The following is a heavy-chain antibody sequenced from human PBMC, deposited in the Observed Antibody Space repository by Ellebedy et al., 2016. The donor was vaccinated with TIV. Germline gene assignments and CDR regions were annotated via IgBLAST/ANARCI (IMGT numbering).Heavy chain of an antibody. CDR2: ISSSSSTI. J-gene: IGHJ4*02. Sequence: GESLKISXAASGFTFSSYSMNWVRQAPGKGLEWVSYISSSSSTIYYADSVKGRFTISRDNAKNSLYLQMNSLRAEDTAVYYCARDRYDSFDYWGQGTLVTVSS. V-gene: IGHV3-48*04. CDR3: ARDRYDSFDY. CDR1: GFTFSSYS. D-gene: IGHD3-22*01.